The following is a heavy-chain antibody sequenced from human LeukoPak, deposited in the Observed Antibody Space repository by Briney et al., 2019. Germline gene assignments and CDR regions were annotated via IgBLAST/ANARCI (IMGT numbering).Heavy chain of an antibody. CDR3: ARVDVDSYSSSEYFQH. CDR2: SHNIGST. J-gene: IGHJ1*01. D-gene: IGHD6-6*01. CDR1: GGSISSYS. Sequence: SETLSLTCTVSGGSISSYSWNWIRQPPGKGLEWIGYSHNIGSTNYNPSLKSRVTISVDTSKNQFSLKLNSVTAADTAVYYCARVDVDSYSSSEYFQHWGQGTQVTVSS. V-gene: IGHV4-59*01.